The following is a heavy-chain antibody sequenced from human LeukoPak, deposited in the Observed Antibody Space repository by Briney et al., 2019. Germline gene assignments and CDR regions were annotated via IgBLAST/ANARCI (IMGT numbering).Heavy chain of an antibody. CDR2: IYSGGST. Sequence: PGGPLRLSCAASGFTVSSNYMSWVRQAPGKGLEWVSVIYSGGSTYYADSVKGRFTISRDNSKNTLYLQMNSLRAEDTAVYYCARGGCVLSSTSCPLRYWGQGTLVTVSS. V-gene: IGHV3-53*01. D-gene: IGHD2-2*01. J-gene: IGHJ4*02. CDR3: ARGGCVLSSTSCPLRY. CDR1: GFTVSSNY.